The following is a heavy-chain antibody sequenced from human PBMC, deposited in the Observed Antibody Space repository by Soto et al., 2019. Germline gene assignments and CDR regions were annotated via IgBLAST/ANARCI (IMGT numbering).Heavy chain of an antibody. V-gene: IGHV4-61*08. CDR3: ATVRVKMTSIVFYFDS. D-gene: IGHD2-15*01. CDR2: IFHTGSA. CDR1: GVSITNSDYY. Sequence: PSETLSLTCSVSGVSITNSDYYWSWIRQPPGKGLEWIGYIFHTGSANYKSSLKGRVTFSVDTSNNQFSLNLKSVTAADTAVYYCATVRVKMTSIVFYFDSWGHGSLVTVPS. J-gene: IGHJ4*01.